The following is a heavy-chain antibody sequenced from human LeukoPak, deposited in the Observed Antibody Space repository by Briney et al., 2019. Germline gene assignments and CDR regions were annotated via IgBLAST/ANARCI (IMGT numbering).Heavy chain of an antibody. J-gene: IGHJ4*02. D-gene: IGHD4-17*01. CDR3: ARGRYNDYGFDY. CDR1: GGSISSYY. V-gene: IGHV4-59*01. CDR2: LYYSGST. Sequence: SETLSLTCTVSGGSISSYYWSWIQQPQGKELEWIGYLYYSGSTNYSPSFKSRVTMSVDTSKNQFSLKLNSMTAADTAVYFCARGRYNDYGFDYWGQGTLVTVSS.